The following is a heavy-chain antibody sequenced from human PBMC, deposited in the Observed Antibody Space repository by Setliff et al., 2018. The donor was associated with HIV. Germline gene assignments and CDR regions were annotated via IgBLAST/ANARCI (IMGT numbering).Heavy chain of an antibody. J-gene: IGHJ4*02. V-gene: IGHV3-15*01. CDR2: IRNKKNGGTT. Sequence: GGSLRLSCAAAGFTFSNAWMTWVRQAPGKGLEWVARIRNKKNGGTTYYAAPVEGRFTISRDDSKNTLSLQMNSMKTEDTAIYYCTTDLGSGRFSWNNNWGQGTLVTVSS. CDR1: GFTFSNAW. CDR3: TTDLGSGRFSWNNN. D-gene: IGHD1-26*01.